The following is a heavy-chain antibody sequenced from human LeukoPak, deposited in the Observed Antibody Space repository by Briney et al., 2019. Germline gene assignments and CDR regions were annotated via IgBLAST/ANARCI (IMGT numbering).Heavy chain of an antibody. CDR1: GGSFSGYY. CDR2: INHSGST. CDR3: ARRDYVWGSYRFGYFDY. J-gene: IGHJ4*02. D-gene: IGHD3-16*02. V-gene: IGHV4-34*01. Sequence: SETLSLTCAVYGGSFSGYYWSWIRQPPGKGLEWIGEINHSGSTNYNPSLKSRVTISVDTSKNQFSLKLSSVTAADTAVYYCARRDYVWGSYRFGYFDYWGQGTLVTVSS.